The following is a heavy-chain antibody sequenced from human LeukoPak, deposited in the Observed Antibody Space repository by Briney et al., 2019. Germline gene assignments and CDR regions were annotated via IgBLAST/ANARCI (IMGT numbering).Heavy chain of an antibody. Sequence: SETLSLTCNVSGVSISTHYWSWIRQSPGKGLEWIGFIYHSGTTNYNPSLKSQVTMSIDTSKNEFSLKLTSVTAADTAVYYCAREANYYGSGSYFEGTFDYWGQGSLVTVS. CDR3: AREANYYGSGSYFEGTFDY. V-gene: IGHV4-59*11. J-gene: IGHJ4*02. D-gene: IGHD3-10*01. CDR1: GVSISTHY. CDR2: IYHSGTT.